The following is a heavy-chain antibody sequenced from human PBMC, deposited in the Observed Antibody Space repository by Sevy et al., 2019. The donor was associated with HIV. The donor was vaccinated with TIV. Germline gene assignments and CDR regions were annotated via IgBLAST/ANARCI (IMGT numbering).Heavy chain of an antibody. CDR1: GGSISVYY. CDR2: IYYTGST. J-gene: IGHJ5*02. CDR3: ARAPAVRSGDDSLNWFDP. V-gene: IGHV4-59*13. Sequence: AETLSLTCTVSGGSISVYYWSWIRQPPGKALEYIGDIYYTGSTNYNPSLKSRVTISVDTSKNQLSLKLSSVTAADTAVHYCARAPAVRSGDDSLNWFDPWGQGTLVSVSS. D-gene: IGHD5-12*01.